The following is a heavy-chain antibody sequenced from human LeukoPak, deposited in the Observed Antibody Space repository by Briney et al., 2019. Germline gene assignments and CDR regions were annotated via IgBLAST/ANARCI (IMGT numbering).Heavy chain of an antibody. D-gene: IGHD3-9*01. V-gene: IGHV3-23*01. J-gene: IGHJ6*02. CDR3: AKDGGSYYDILTGYYIDYYCGMDV. CDR1: GFTFSSYA. CDR2: ISGTGGST. Sequence: GGSLRLSCAASGFTFSSYAMSWVRQAPGKGLEWVSAISGTGGSTYYADSVKGRFTISRDNSKNTLYLQMNSLRAEDTAVYYCAKDGGSYYDILTGYYIDYYCGMDVWGQGTTVTVSS.